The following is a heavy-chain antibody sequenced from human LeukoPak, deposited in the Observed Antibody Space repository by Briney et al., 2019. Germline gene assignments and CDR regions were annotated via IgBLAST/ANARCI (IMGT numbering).Heavy chain of an antibody. J-gene: IGHJ5*02. CDR3: ARDGEEYCSSTSCYAWNWFDP. CDR2: IIPIFGTA. V-gene: IGHV1-69*05. Sequence: GASVKVSCKASGGTFSSYAISWVRQAPGQGLEWMGGIIPIFGTANYAQKSQGRVTITTDESTSTAYMELSSLRSEDTAVYYYARDGEEYCSSTSCYAWNWFDPWGQGTPVTVSS. D-gene: IGHD2-2*01. CDR1: GGTFSSYA.